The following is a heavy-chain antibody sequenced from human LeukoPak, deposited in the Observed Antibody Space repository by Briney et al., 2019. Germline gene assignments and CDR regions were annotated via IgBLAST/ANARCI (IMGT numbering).Heavy chain of an antibody. J-gene: IGHJ4*02. D-gene: IGHD1-14*01. V-gene: IGHV4-59*01. CDR3: ARVRRYLDY. CDR1: GGSISSYY. CDR2: IYYSGST. Sequence: SETLSLTCTVSGGSISSYYWSWIRQPPGKGLGWIGYIYYSGSTNYNPSLKSRVTISVDTSKNQFSLKLSSVTAADTAVYYCARVRRYLDYWGQGTLVTVSS.